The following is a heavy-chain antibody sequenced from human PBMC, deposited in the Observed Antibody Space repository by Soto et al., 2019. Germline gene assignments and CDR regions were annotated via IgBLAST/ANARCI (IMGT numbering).Heavy chain of an antibody. CDR2: IRSKGYGGTT. J-gene: IGHJ4*02. D-gene: IGHD6-19*01. CDR1: GFTFGGYA. V-gene: IGHV3-49*03. Sequence: GGSLRLSCTASGFTFGGYAMSWFRQAPGKGLEWVGFIRSKGYGGTTEYAAYVKGRFTISRNNSKSNAYQQMNSLKTEDTAEDYCTSPRAVAVAASYYFDYWGQGTLVTVSS. CDR3: TSPRAVAVAASYYFDY.